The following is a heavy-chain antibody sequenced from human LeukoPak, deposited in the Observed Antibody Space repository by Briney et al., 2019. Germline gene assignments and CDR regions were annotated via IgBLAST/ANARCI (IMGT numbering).Heavy chain of an antibody. Sequence: PGRSLRLSCAASGFTFDNYAMHWVRQAPGKGLEWVSGISWNSGKIGYADSVKGRFTISRDNAKNSLYLQMNSLRPEDTALYYCAKGLTPYTGYSSGWYPFGYWGQGTLVTVSS. D-gene: IGHD6-19*01. J-gene: IGHJ4*02. CDR1: GFTFDNYA. V-gene: IGHV3-9*01. CDR3: AKGLTPYTGYSSGWYPFGY. CDR2: ISWNSGKI.